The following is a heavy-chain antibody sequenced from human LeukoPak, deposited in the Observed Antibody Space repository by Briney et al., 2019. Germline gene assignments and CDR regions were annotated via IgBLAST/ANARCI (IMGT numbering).Heavy chain of an antibody. D-gene: IGHD4-11*01. V-gene: IGHV3-23*01. CDR2: ISGSGGST. CDR3: GNHDYSDYY. J-gene: IGHJ4*02. Sequence: GGSLRLSCAASGFTFSSYAMSWVRQAPGKGLEWVSAISGSGGSTYYADSVKGRFTISRDNAKNTVYLQMNSLRVEDTAVYYCGNHDYSDYYGGQGTLVTVSA. CDR1: GFTFSSYA.